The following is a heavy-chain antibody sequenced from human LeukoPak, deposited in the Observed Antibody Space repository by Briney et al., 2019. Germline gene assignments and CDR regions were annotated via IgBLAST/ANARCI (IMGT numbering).Heavy chain of an antibody. V-gene: IGHV3-23*01. Sequence: GGSLRLSCAASGFTFSHYAMSWVRQAPGKGLQWVSTISGSGVNTYYADAVKGRFTISSDSSKSTLYLQMNSLKDEVTAVYYCAKVPHPNYFFDYWGQGTLVTVSS. CDR2: ISGSGVNT. CDR1: GFTFSHYA. J-gene: IGHJ4*02. CDR3: AKVPHPNYFFDY.